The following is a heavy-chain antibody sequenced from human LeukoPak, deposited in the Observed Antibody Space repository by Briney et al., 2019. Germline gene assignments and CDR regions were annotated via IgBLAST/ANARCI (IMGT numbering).Heavy chain of an antibody. J-gene: IGHJ6*02. D-gene: IGHD6-13*01. CDR3: ARISSSWYSPNYYYYYGMDV. CDR1: VYTFTGYY. CDR2: INPNSGGT. V-gene: IGHV1-2*02. Sequence: ASVKVSCKASVYTFTGYYMHWVRQAPGQGLEWMGWINPNSGGTNYAQKFQGRVTMTRDTSISTAYMELSRLRSDDTAVYYCARISSSWYSPNYYYYYGMDVWGQGTTVTVSS.